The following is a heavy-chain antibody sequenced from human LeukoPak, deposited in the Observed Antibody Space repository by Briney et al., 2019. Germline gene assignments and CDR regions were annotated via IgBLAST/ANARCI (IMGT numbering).Heavy chain of an antibody. Sequence: PSETLSLTCTVSGGSISSSSYYWGWIRQPPGKGLEWIGNIYYSGSTYYNPSLESRVTMSLDTSKNQFSLKLSSVTAADTAVYYCATYCGGDRVAYFDLWGRGTLVTVSS. D-gene: IGHD2-21*02. CDR2: IYYSGST. CDR1: GGSISSSSYY. CDR3: ATYCGGDRVAYFDL. J-gene: IGHJ2*01. V-gene: IGHV4-39*07.